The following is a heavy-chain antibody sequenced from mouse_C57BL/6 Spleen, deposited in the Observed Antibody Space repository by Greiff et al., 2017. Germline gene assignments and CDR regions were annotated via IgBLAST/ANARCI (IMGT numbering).Heavy chain of an antibody. CDR2: IDPNSGGT. Sequence: VQLQQPGAELVKPGASVRLSCKASGYTFPSYWMPWVKRRPGRGLGWIGRIDPNSGGTRYNEKFKSKATLTVDKPSSTAYMQLSSLTSEDSAVYYCAIGGDYDGWFAYWGQGTLVTVSA. V-gene: IGHV1-62-3*01. CDR3: AIGGDYDGWFAY. J-gene: IGHJ3*01. CDR1: GYTFPSYW. D-gene: IGHD2-4*01.